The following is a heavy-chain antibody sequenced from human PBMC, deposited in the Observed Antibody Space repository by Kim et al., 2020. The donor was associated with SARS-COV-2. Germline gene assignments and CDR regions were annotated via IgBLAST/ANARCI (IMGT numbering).Heavy chain of an antibody. V-gene: IGHV4-34*01. D-gene: IGHD2-2*01. CDR1: GGSFSGYY. J-gene: IGHJ4*02. CDR2: INHSGST. CDR3: ARGGSSYCSSTSCYGGIVYFDY. Sequence: SETLSLTCAVYGGSFSGYYWSWIRQPPGKGLEWIGEINHSGSTNYNPSLKSRVTISVDTSKNQFSLKLSSVTAADTAVYYCARGGSSYCSSTSCYGGIVYFDYWGQGTLVTVSS.